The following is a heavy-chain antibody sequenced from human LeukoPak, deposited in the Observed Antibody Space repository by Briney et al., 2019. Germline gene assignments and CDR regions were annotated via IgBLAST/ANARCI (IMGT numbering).Heavy chain of an antibody. D-gene: IGHD3-10*01. Sequence: GGSLRLSCAASGFTFRTFSMNWVRQAPGRGLEWVSSISSTSHYIFYADSVKGRFSISRDNAKNSLYLQMNSLRAEDTAVYYCARDRGAVYSVVRWGQGTLVTVSS. CDR2: ISSTSHYI. J-gene: IGHJ4*02. CDR1: GFTFRTFS. CDR3: ARDRGAVYSVVR. V-gene: IGHV3-21*01.